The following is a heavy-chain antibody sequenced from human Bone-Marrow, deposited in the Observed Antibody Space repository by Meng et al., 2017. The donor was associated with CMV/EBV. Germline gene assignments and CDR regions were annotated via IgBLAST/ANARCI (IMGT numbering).Heavy chain of an antibody. V-gene: IGHV3-21*01. Sequence: GGSLRLSCAASGFTFSSYSMNWVRQAPGKGLEWVSSISSSSSYIYYADSVKGQFTISRDNAKNSLYLQMNSLRAEDTAVYYCARYCSSTSCYVDYWGQGTLVTVSS. CDR1: GFTFSSYS. J-gene: IGHJ4*02. CDR2: ISSSSSYI. CDR3: ARYCSSTSCYVDY. D-gene: IGHD2-2*01.